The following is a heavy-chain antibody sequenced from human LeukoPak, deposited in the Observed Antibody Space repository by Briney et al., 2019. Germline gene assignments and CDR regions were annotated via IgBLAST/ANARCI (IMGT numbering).Heavy chain of an antibody. CDR3: ARDPTGMYWFDP. Sequence: PSKTLSLTCTVSGGSISSYYWSWIRQPPGKGLEWIGYIYYSGSTNYNPSLKSRVTISVDTSKNQFSLKLSSVTAADTAVYYCARDPTGMYWFDPWGQGTLVTVSS. D-gene: IGHD1-1*01. V-gene: IGHV4-59*01. J-gene: IGHJ5*02. CDR2: IYYSGST. CDR1: GGSISSYY.